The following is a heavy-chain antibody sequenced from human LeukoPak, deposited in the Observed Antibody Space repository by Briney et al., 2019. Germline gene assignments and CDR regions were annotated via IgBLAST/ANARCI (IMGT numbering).Heavy chain of an antibody. CDR3: ARDYCGGDCFPDY. D-gene: IGHD2-21*02. CDR1: GYTFSGYY. V-gene: IGHV1-2*06. Sequence: ASVKVSCKASGYTFSGYYMHWVRQAPGQGLEWMGRINPNSGGTNYAQKFQGRVTMTRGTSISTAYMELSRLRSDDTAVYYCARDYCGGDCFPDYWGQGTLVTVSS. CDR2: INPNSGGT. J-gene: IGHJ4*02.